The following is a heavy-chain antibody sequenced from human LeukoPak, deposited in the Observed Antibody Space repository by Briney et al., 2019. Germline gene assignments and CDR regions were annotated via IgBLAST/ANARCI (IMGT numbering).Heavy chain of an antibody. CDR3: ASSDVLRVLEWLQFDP. Sequence: ASVKVSCKASGGTFCSYAISWVRQAPGQGLEWMGGIIPIFGTANYAQKFQGRVTITADESTSTAYMELSSLRSEDTAVYYCASSDVLRVLEWLQFDPWGQGTLVTVSS. D-gene: IGHD3-3*01. CDR1: GGTFCSYA. CDR2: IIPIFGTA. V-gene: IGHV1-69*13. J-gene: IGHJ5*02.